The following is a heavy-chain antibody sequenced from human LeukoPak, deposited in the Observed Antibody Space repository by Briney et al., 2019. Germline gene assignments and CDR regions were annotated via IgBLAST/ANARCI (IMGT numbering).Heavy chain of an antibody. D-gene: IGHD3-9*01. CDR1: SGSFSGYY. Sequence: SETLSLTCAVSSGSFSGYYWSWIRQPPGHGLESIGEINHSGSTNYNPTLKSRVTISVDTSKNQFSLKLSSVTAADTAVYYCARVQGRRLRYFDWWGQGTVVSVS. CDR2: INHSGST. V-gene: IGHV4-34*01. J-gene: IGHJ4*02. CDR3: ARVQGRRLRYFDW.